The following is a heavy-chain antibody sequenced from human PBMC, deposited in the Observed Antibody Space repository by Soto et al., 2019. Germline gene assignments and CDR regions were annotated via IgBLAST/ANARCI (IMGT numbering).Heavy chain of an antibody. CDR3: ARDRGRPINGMDV. J-gene: IGHJ6*02. V-gene: IGHV3-21*01. D-gene: IGHD3-10*01. CDR1: GFTFSSYS. CDR2: ISSSSSYI. Sequence: EVQLVESGGGLVKPGGSLRLSCAASGFTFSSYSMNWVRQAPGQGLEWVSSISSSSSYIYYADSVKGRFTISRDNAKNSLYLQMNSLRAEDTAVYYCARDRGRPINGMDVWGQGTTVTVSS.